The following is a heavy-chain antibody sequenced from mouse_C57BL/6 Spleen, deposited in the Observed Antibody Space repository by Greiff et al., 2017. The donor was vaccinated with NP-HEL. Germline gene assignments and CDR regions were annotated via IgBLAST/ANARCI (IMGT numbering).Heavy chain of an antibody. Sequence: VQLQESGAELVKPGASVKISCKASGYAFSSYWMNWVKQRPGKGLEWIGQIYPGDGDTNYNGKFKGKATLTADKSSSTAYMQLSSLTSEDSAVYFCARRRDGSSSYAMDYWGQGTSVTVSS. D-gene: IGHD1-1*01. V-gene: IGHV1-80*01. CDR2: IYPGDGDT. CDR3: ARRRDGSSSYAMDY. CDR1: GYAFSSYW. J-gene: IGHJ4*01.